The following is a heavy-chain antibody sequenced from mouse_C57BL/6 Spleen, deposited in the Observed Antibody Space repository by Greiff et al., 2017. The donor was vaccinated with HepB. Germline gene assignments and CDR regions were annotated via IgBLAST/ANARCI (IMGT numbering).Heavy chain of an antibody. CDR2: IDPSDSYT. CDR3: ARKVYYGSSYFYWYFDV. D-gene: IGHD1-1*01. Sequence: QVQLKQPGAELVRPGTSVKLSCKASGYTFTSYWMHWVKQRPGQGLEWIGVIDPSDSYTNYNQKFKGKATLTVDTYSSTAYMQLSSLTSEDSAVYYCARKVYYGSSYFYWYFDVWGTGTTVTVSS. CDR1: GYTFTSYW. V-gene: IGHV1-59*01. J-gene: IGHJ1*03.